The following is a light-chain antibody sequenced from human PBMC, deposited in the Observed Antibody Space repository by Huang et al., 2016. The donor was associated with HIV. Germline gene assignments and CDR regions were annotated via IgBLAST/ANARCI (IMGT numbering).Light chain of an antibody. V-gene: IGKV3-11*01. Sequence: EIVLTQSPATLSLSPGERATLSCRAGQSVSSYLAWYQQKPGQAPRLLIYDASSRATGIPATFSGSWSGTDFTLTISSLELEDFAVYYCQQRSNWPPVFTFGPGTKVDIK. CDR2: DAS. CDR1: QSVSSY. J-gene: IGKJ3*01. CDR3: QQRSNWPPVFT.